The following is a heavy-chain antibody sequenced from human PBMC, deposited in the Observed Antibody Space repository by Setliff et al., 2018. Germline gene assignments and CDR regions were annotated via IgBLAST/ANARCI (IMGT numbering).Heavy chain of an antibody. D-gene: IGHD2-15*01. J-gene: IGHJ5*02. V-gene: IGHV1-69*05. Sequence: ASVKVSCKASGDSFNNYAISWVRQAPGQGLEWMGGIIPMFGTPAYAQKFQDRVTITTDESTSTAYMELDSLRSEDTAVYYCARSPAVLRIVYLDPWGQGTLVTVSS. CDR2: IIPMFGTP. CDR1: GDSFNNYA. CDR3: ARSPAVLRIVYLDP.